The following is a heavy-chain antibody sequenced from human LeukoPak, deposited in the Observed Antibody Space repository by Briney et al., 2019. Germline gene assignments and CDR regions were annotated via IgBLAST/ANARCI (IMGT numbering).Heavy chain of an antibody. J-gene: IGHJ6*02. CDR3: AGDLHYYVAMDV. Sequence: PGGSLRLSCAASGXTFSAYAMTWVRQAPGKGLEWVSSIGSDNKPHYSESVKGRFAISRDNSKNTLFLQLHNLRVEDTALYYCAGDLHYYVAMDVWGQGTTVTVSS. D-gene: IGHD3-10*02. V-gene: IGHV3-23*05. CDR2: IGSDNKP. CDR1: GXTFSAYA.